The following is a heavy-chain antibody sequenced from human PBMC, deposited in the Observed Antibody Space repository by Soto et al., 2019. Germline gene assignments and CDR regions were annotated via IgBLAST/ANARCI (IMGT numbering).Heavy chain of an antibody. Sequence: EVQLLESGGGLVQPGGSLRLSCTASGFTFSTYAMSWVRQAPGKGLEWVSTISDSGSTYYADSVKGRFPISRDNSKNTQYLEMNSLRAEDTAVYYCAKDKGGRYCSRTSCLYSFDYWGQGTLVTVSS. CDR3: AKDKGGRYCSRTSCLYSFDY. CDR1: GFTFSTYA. V-gene: IGHV3-23*01. D-gene: IGHD2-2*01. J-gene: IGHJ4*02. CDR2: ISDSGST.